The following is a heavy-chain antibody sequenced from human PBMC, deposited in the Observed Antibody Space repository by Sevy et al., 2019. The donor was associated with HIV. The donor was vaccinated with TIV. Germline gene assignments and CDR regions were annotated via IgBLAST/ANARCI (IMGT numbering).Heavy chain of an antibody. J-gene: IGHJ6*02. V-gene: IGHV3-49*03. CDR3: TRAMYYYDSGSYYGMDV. Sequence: GGSLRLSCRGSGFNFGDYIMSWFRQAPGKGLDWVGFIRNKTYGETREYAASVKGGVTISRDDSKGIAYLQMNSLKTEDTARYYCTRAMYYYDSGSYYGMDVWGQGTTVTVSS. CDR1: GFNFGDYI. CDR2: IRNKTYGETR. D-gene: IGHD3-10*01.